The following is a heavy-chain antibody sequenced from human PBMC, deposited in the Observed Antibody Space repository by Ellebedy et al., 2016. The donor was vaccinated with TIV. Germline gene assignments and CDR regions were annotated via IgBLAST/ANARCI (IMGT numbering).Heavy chain of an antibody. D-gene: IGHD6-19*01. CDR2: IIPILGIA. V-gene: IGHV1-69*04. Sequence: AASVKVSCKASGGTFSSYAISWVRQAPGQGLEWMGRIIPILGIANYAQKFQGRVTITRDTSASTAYMELSSLRSEDTAVYYCAREGYSSGWYDYWGQGTLVTVSS. CDR1: GGTFSSYA. CDR3: AREGYSSGWYDY. J-gene: IGHJ4*02.